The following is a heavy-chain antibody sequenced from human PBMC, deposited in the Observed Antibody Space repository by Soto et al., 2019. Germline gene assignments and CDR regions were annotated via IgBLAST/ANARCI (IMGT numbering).Heavy chain of an antibody. CDR1: GFTFSSYE. J-gene: IGHJ4*02. Sequence: PGGSLRLSCAASGFTFSSYEMNWVRQAPGKGLEWVSFISSSSSTIYYADSVKGRFTISRDNAKNSLYLQMDSLRAEDTAVYYCARGIAARRLDSWGQGARVTVSS. D-gene: IGHD6-6*01. CDR2: ISSSSSTI. V-gene: IGHV3-48*03. CDR3: ARGIAARRLDS.